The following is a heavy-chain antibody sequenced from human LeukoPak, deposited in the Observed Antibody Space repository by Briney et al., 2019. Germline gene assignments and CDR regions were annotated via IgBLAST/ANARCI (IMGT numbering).Heavy chain of an antibody. V-gene: IGHV1-69*05. D-gene: IGHD2-15*01. CDR3: ARGGYRDIAVLVAAITLSTFDG. Sequence: SVKVSCKASGGTFSSYAISWVRQAPGQGLEWMGGIIPIFGTANYAQKFQGRVTMTRNTSISTAYMELSSLRSEDTAVYYCARGGYRDIAVLVAAITLSTFDGWGQGTLVTVSS. CDR1: GGTFSSYA. CDR2: IIPIFGTA. J-gene: IGHJ4*02.